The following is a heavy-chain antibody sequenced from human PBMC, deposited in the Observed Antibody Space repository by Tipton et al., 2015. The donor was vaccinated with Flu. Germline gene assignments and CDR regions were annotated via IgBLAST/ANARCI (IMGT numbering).Heavy chain of an antibody. J-gene: IGHJ6*03. V-gene: IGHV3-66*01. D-gene: IGHD4-11*01. CDR3: ARGNGPGYYYYMDV. Sequence: GSLRLSCAASGFTVSSNYMSWVRQAPGKGLEWVSVIYSGGSTYYADSVKGRFTISRDNSKNTLYLQMNSLRAEDTAVYYCARGNGPGYYYYMDVWGKGTTVTVSS. CDR1: GFTVSSNY. CDR2: IYSGGST.